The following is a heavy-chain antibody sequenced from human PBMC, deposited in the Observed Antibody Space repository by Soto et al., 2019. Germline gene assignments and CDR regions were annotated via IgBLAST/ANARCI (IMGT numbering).Heavy chain of an antibody. D-gene: IGHD3-22*01. CDR2: ISPYSDDT. CDR1: GGAFSSYT. Sequence: ASVKVSCKASGGAFSSYTITWVRQAHGQGLEWLGWISPYSDDTKYAQKLQGRVTVTMDRSSRTVYMDLRSLRSNDTAIYYCARGGYYDSSGSRNYHYYGMNVWGQGTTVTVSS. V-gene: IGHV1-18*01. CDR3: ARGGYYDSSGSRNYHYYGMNV. J-gene: IGHJ6*02.